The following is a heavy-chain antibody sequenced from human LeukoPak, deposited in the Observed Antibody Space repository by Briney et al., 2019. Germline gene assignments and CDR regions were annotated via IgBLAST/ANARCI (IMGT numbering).Heavy chain of an antibody. V-gene: IGHV3-7*01. CDR1: GFTFSSSW. CDR3: VKVAKYYYGSETYYFFEH. J-gene: IGHJ4*02. CDR2: INQDGTEK. Sequence: PGGSLRLSCAASGFTFSSSWMTWVRQAPGKGLEWVANINQDGTEKYSVDSVKGRFTISRDNAKNSLYLQMNSLRVEDTAIYYCVKVAKYYYGSETYYFFEHWGQGTPVTASS. D-gene: IGHD3-10*01.